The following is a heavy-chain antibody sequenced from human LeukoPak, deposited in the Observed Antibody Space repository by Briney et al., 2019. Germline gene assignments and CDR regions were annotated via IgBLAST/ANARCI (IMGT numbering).Heavy chain of an antibody. Sequence: GGSLRLSCAASGFTFNHYWMSWVRQAPGKGLEWVANIKEDGSEKHYVDSVKGRFTFSRDNAKNSLYLQMNSLKAEDSAVYYCAKTSMVPYYYYYMDVWGKGTTVTISS. CDR3: AKTSMVPYYYYYMDV. CDR1: GFTFNHYW. J-gene: IGHJ6*03. D-gene: IGHD3-10*01. CDR2: IKEDGSEK. V-gene: IGHV3-7*01.